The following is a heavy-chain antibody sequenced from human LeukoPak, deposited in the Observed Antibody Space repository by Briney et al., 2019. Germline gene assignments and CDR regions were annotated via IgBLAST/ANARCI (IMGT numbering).Heavy chain of an antibody. CDR2: IIPIFGTA. J-gene: IGHJ3*02. V-gene: IGHV1-69*13. D-gene: IGHD6-13*01. CDR1: GGTFSSYA. CDR3: AREQAAAGPNDAFDI. Sequence: ASVKVSCKASGGTFSSYAISWVRQAPGQGLEWMGGIIPIFGTANYAQKFQGRVTITADESTSTAYMGLSSLRSEDTAVYYCAREQAAAGPNDAFDIWGQGTMVTVSS.